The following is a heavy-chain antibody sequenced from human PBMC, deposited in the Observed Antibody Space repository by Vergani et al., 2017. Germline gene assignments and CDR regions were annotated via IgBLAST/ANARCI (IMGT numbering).Heavy chain of an antibody. CDR1: GGSISAGYYF. CDR2: ISASGNA. CDR3: ARRSGGYYSGGKVHPLRTAFDV. V-gene: IGHV4-61*02. J-gene: IGHJ3*01. Sequence: QVQLQASGPGLVKPSQTLSLTCTMSGGSISAGYYFWSWIRQPAGQGLEWLGHISASGNASHSPSLKTRVSMSVDTSKTQFSLTVTSVTAADTAIYFCARRSGGYYSGGKVHPLRTAFDVWGHGTVVTVSS. D-gene: IGHD2-15*01.